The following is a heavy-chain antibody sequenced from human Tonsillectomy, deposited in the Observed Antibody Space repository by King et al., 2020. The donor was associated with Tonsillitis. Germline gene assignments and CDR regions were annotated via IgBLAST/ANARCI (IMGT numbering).Heavy chain of an antibody. CDR2: ISGRGGNT. CDR3: AKSLAGISGWFDP. Sequence: VQLVESGGGLVQPGGSLRLSCAASGFTFSSYAMSWVRQAPGKGLEWVSGISGRGGNTYYADSVKGRFTISRDNSKNMLYLQMNSLRAEDTAIYYCAKSLAGISGWFDPWGQGTLVTVSS. J-gene: IGHJ5*02. CDR1: GFTFSSYA. D-gene: IGHD3-10*01. V-gene: IGHV3-23*04.